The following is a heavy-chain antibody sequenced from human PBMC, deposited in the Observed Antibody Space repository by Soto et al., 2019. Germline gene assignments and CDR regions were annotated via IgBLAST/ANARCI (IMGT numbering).Heavy chain of an antibody. J-gene: IGHJ4*02. D-gene: IGHD4-17*01. Sequence: GGSLRLSCATSGFAFGASAIQWVRQTSGKGLDWVGRIRTKTNSYATTYTASVEGRFTISRDDSKSTAYLQMDSLKTEDTAVYYCLATTYDYWGQGTLVTVS. CDR1: GFAFGASA. CDR3: LATTYDY. V-gene: IGHV3-73*01. CDR2: IRTKTNSYAT.